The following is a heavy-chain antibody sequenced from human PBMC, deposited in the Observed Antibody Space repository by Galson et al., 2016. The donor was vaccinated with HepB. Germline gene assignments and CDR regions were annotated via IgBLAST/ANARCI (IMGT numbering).Heavy chain of an antibody. V-gene: IGHV3-53*05. Sequence: SLRLSCATSGFTVSTNSMSWVRQAPGRGLEWVSLIHSGGTTYYADSVTGRFTISRDNSKNTLYLHMNSLRPEDSALYYCAREVTYCSGGGCYYFDYWGQGTLVTVSS. CDR3: AREVTYCSGGGCYYFDY. J-gene: IGHJ4*02. D-gene: IGHD2-15*01. CDR1: GFTVSTNS. CDR2: IHSGGTT.